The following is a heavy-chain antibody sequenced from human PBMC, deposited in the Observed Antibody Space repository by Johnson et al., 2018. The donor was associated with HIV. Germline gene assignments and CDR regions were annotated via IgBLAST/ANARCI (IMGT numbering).Heavy chain of an antibody. Sequence: VQLVESGGGLVQPGGSLRLSCAASGFTFSSYDMHWVRQATGKGLEWVSAIGTAGDTYYPGSVKGRFTISRDNSKNTLYLQMNSLRAEDTAVYYCTTDQAGDYVWGSYRYAFDMWGQGTMVTVSS. CDR1: GFTFSSYD. CDR2: IGTAGDT. CDR3: TTDQAGDYVWGSYRYAFDM. D-gene: IGHD3-16*02. J-gene: IGHJ3*02. V-gene: IGHV3-13*01.